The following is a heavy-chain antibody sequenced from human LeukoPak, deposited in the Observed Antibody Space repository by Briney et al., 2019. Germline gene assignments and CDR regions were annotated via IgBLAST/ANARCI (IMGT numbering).Heavy chain of an antibody. CDR1: GGSISSYY. V-gene: IGHV4-59*01. CDR2: IYYSGST. CDR3: ARMGRAAAGGPKFDY. D-gene: IGHD6-13*01. J-gene: IGHJ4*02. Sequence: SETLSLTCTVSGGSISSYYWSWLRQPPGKGPEWIAYIYYSGSTNYNPSLKSRVTISVDTSKNQFSLKLSSVTAADTAVYYCARMGRAAAGGPKFDYWGQGTLVTVSS.